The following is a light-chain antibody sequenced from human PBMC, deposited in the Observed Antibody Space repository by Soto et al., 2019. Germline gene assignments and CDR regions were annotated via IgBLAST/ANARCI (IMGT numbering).Light chain of an antibody. V-gene: IGLV2-14*01. Sequence: QSALTQPASVSGSPGQSITISCTGTRSDVGGYNYVSWYQHHPGKAPKLIIYEVTNRPSGVSNRFSGSKSGNTASLTISGLQAVDEADYYCTSYTITTTLVLFGGGTKLTVL. CDR2: EVT. CDR3: TSYTITTTLVL. J-gene: IGLJ3*02. CDR1: RSDVGGYNY.